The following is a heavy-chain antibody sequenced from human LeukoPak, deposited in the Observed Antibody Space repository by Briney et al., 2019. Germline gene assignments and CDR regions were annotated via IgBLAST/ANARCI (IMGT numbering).Heavy chain of an antibody. V-gene: IGHV4-34*01. J-gene: IGHJ6*03. D-gene: IGHD1-7*01. CDR1: GGFFSNYY. CDR3: ARRWNYGRNYYIDV. CDR2: INDSGRA. Sequence: SETLSLTCAVYGGFFSNYYWSWIRQPPGKGLEWLAEINDSGRANYNPSLMSRVTVSVDTSKNQFPLRLTSVTATDTAVYYCARRWNYGRNYYIDVWGKGATVSVSS.